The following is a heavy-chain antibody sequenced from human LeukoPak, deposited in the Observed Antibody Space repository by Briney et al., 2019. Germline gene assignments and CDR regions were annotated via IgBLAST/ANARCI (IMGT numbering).Heavy chain of an antibody. CDR1: GFTFSSYA. V-gene: IGHV3-23*01. Sequence: GGSLRLSCAASGFTFSSYAMSWVRQAPGKGLGWVSVISGIGGTTYFADSVKGRFTISRDNSKKILYLQMNSLRAEDTAVYYCGKEVERHFDLKYWGQGTLVTVSS. CDR2: ISGIGGTT. CDR3: GKEVERHFDLKY. J-gene: IGHJ4*02.